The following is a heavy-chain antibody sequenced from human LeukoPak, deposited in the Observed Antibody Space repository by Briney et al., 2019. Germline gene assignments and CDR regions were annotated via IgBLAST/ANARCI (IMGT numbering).Heavy chain of an antibody. J-gene: IGHJ4*02. CDR3: ARGDTKDY. CDR2: IYHSGST. D-gene: IGHD5-18*01. CDR1: GGSISSANYY. V-gene: IGHV4-39*07. Sequence: PSETLSLTCTVSGGSISSANYYWGWIRQPPGKGLEWIGSIYHSGSTYYNPSLKSRVTISVDTSRNQFSLMLSSVTAADTAMYYCARGDTKDYWGQGTLVTVSS.